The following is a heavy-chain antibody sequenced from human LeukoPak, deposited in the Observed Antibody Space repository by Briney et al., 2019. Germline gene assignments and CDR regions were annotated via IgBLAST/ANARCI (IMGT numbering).Heavy chain of an antibody. CDR3: AFLVREPQH. D-gene: IGHD3-10*02. Sequence: PGRSLRLSCVVSGFPFSSYWMGWARQAPGKGMEWVANIQGDGGLQWYVDSVRGRFTISRDNARNSLYLQMNSLRAEDTAIYYCAFLVREPQHWGQGTLVTVSS. V-gene: IGHV3-7*01. J-gene: IGHJ1*01. CDR2: IQGDGGLQ. CDR1: GFPFSSYW.